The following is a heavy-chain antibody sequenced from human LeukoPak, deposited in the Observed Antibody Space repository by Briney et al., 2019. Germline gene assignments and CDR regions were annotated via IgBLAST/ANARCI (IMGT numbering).Heavy chain of an antibody. Sequence: GGSLRLSCAASGFTFSSYGMHWVRQAPGKGLKWISSISHSDDSTYYADSVKGRFTISRDNSKDTVYLQMNSLRVDDTALYHCAKSYDTSTSPDHWGQGILVSVSS. J-gene: IGHJ5*02. CDR3: AKSYDTSTSPDH. D-gene: IGHD3-3*01. V-gene: IGHV3-23*01. CDR2: ISHSDDST. CDR1: GFTFSSYG.